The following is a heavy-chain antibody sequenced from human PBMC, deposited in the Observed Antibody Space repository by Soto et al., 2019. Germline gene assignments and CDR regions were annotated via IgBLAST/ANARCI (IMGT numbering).Heavy chain of an antibody. CDR1: GYTFTSYA. CDR2: ISAYTGNT. J-gene: IGHJ5*02. V-gene: IGHV1-18*01. Sequence: ASVKVSCKASGYTFTSYAMNWVRQAPGQGLEWMGWISAYTGNTNYAQKLKGRVTMTTDTSTSTAYMELRSLRSDDTAVYYCARDPVRLTYCSGGSCYLAWFDPWGQGTLVTVSS. CDR3: ARDPVRLTYCSGGSCYLAWFDP. D-gene: IGHD2-15*01.